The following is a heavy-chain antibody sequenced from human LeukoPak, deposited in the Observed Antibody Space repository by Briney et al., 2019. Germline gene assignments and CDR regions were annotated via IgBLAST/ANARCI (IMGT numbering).Heavy chain of an antibody. Sequence: SETLSLTCTVSGGSISSYFWSWIRQPPGKGLEWIGYVYYSGSTNYNPSLKSRVTISVDTSKKQSSLKLSSATAADTAVYYCARVLDLSKRGLDAFDIWGQGTMVTVSS. J-gene: IGHJ3*02. CDR3: ARVLDLSKRGLDAFDI. CDR1: GGSISSYF. CDR2: VYYSGST. V-gene: IGHV4-59*01. D-gene: IGHD3-16*01.